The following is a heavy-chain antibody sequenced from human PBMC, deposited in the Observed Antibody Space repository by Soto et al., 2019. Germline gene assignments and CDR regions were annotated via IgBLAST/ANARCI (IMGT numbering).Heavy chain of an antibody. CDR1: GYTFLSYG. V-gene: IGHV1-2*02. Sequence: ASVKVSCKASGYTFLSYGISWVRQAPGQGLEWMGWINPNSGGTNYAQKFQGRVTMTRDTSISTAYMELSRLRSDDTAVYYCAREYFIGSGWYNWFDPWGQGTLVTVS. CDR2: INPNSGGT. J-gene: IGHJ5*02. D-gene: IGHD6-19*01. CDR3: AREYFIGSGWYNWFDP.